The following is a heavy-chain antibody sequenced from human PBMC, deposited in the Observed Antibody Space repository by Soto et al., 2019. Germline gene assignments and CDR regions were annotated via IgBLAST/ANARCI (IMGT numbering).Heavy chain of an antibody. CDR1: GGTFSRHA. J-gene: IGHJ4*02. Sequence: QVQLVQSGAEVRKPGSSMKVSCKASGGTFSRHAISWVRQAPGQGLEWMGGIIPIFGTANHAQKFQGRVTYIADESTSTVYMELSSLRSEDTAMYYCARGWGYDSNDYYFAYWGQGTLVIVSS. CDR3: ARGWGYDSNDYYFAY. CDR2: IIPIFGTA. V-gene: IGHV1-69*01. D-gene: IGHD3-22*01.